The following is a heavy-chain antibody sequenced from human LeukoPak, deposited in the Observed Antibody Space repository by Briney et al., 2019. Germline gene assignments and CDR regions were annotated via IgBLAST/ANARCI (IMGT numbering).Heavy chain of an antibody. CDR1: GGTFSNYA. D-gene: IGHD3-10*01. CDR2: IIPMFGMT. J-gene: IGHJ5*02. V-gene: IGHV1-69*13. Sequence: ASVKVSCKASGGTFSNYAINWVRQAPGQGLEWMGGIIPMFGMTNYAQEFQGRVTITADESTSTAYMELSSLKYEDTAVYYCARFSVFVGFGESNWFDPWGQGTLVTVSS. CDR3: ARFSVFVGFGESNWFDP.